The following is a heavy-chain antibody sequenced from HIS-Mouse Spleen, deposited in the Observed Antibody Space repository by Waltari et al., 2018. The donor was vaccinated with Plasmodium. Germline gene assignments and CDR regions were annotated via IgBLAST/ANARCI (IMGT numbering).Heavy chain of an antibody. CDR3: ALSGH. CDR1: GFTCSGYA. V-gene: IGHV3-30*04. CDR2: ISYDGSNK. Sequence: QVQLVESGGGVVQPGRSLRPSCAASGFTCSGYAMHWVRQAPGKGLEWVAVISYDGSNKYYADSVKGRFTISRDNSKNTLYLQMNSLRAEDTAVYYCALSGHWGQGTLVTVSS. D-gene: IGHD3-10*01. J-gene: IGHJ4*02.